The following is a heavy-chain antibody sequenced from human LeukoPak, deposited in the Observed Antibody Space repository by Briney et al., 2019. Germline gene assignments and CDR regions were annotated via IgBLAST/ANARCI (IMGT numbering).Heavy chain of an antibody. CDR3: ARDGYNYGFDY. D-gene: IGHD5-24*01. CDR2: IWYDGSNK. J-gene: IGHJ4*02. V-gene: IGHV3-33*01. CDR1: GFTLSNFN. Sequence: GGSLRLSCAASGFTLSNFNMHWVRQAPGKGLECVAVIWYDGSNKNYADSVKGRFTITRDNSKNTLSLQMNSLRGEDTAVYSCARDGYNYGFDYWGQGTLVTVSS.